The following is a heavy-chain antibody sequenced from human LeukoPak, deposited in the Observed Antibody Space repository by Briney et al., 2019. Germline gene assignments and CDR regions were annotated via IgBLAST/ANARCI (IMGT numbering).Heavy chain of an antibody. D-gene: IGHD6-19*01. CDR2: IWYDGSNK. Sequence: GGSLRLSCAASGFTFSSYGMHWVRQAPGKGLEWVAVIWYDGSNKYYADSVKGRFTISRDNSKNTLYLQMNSLRAEDTAVYYCARAKGPSGIAVSPYYYGMDVWGQGTTVTVSS. CDR1: GFTFSSYG. V-gene: IGHV3-33*01. CDR3: ARAKGPSGIAVSPYYYGMDV. J-gene: IGHJ6*02.